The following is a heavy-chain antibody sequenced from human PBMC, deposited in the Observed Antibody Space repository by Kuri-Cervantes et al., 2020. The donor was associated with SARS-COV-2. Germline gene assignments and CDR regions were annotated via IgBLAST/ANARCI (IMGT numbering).Heavy chain of an antibody. Sequence: SQTLSLTCAVYGGSFSDYYWSWVRQPPGKGLEWIGEINHSGNTNYDPSLKSRVTISVDTSKNQFSLKLSSVTAADTAVYYCAREILTTVFDYWGQGTLVTVSS. V-gene: IGHV4-34*01. CDR3: AREILTTVFDY. J-gene: IGHJ4*02. CDR2: INHSGNT. D-gene: IGHD4-17*01. CDR1: GGSFSDYY.